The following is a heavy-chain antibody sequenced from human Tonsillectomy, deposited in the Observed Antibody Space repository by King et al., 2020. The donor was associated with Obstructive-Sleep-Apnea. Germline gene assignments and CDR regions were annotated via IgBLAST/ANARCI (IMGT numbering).Heavy chain of an antibody. D-gene: IGHD3-10*01. CDR2: ISGSGGGT. CDR1: GFTFRSYA. Sequence: VQLVESGGGLVQPGGSLRLSCAASGFTFRSYAMSWVRQAPGKGLEWVSAISGSGGGTYYADSVKGRFTISRDNSKNTLYLQMNSLRAEDTAVYYCAKDYGDYGSGIYYKVGIADYWGQGTLVIVSS. J-gene: IGHJ4*02. CDR3: AKDYGDYGSGIYYKVGIADY. V-gene: IGHV3-23*04.